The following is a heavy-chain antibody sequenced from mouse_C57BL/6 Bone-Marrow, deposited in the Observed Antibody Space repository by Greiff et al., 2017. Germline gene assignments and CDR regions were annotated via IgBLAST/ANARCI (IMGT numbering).Heavy chain of an antibody. D-gene: IGHD5-1-1*01. J-gene: IGHJ2*01. CDR3: ARGRDTRDY. CDR2: INYDGSST. CDR1: GFTFSDYY. Sequence: EVKLVESEGGLVQPGSSMKLSCTASGFTFSDYYMAWVRQVPEKGLEWVANINYDGSSTYYLDSLKSRFIISRDNAKNILYLQMSSLKSEDTATYYCARGRDTRDYWGQGTTLTVSS. V-gene: IGHV5-16*01.